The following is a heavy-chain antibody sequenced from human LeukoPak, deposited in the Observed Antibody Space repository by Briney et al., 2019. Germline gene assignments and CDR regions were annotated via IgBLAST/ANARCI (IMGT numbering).Heavy chain of an antibody. CDR1: GGSISSGDYY. Sequence: PSETLSLTCTVSGGSISSGDYYWSWIRQPPGKGLEWIGYIYYSGSTYYNPPLKSRVTISVDTSKNQFSLKLSSVTAADTAVYYCARFRSWYNYFDYWGQGTLVTVSS. CDR3: ARFRSWYNYFDY. V-gene: IGHV4-30-4*01. J-gene: IGHJ4*02. CDR2: IYYSGST. D-gene: IGHD6-13*01.